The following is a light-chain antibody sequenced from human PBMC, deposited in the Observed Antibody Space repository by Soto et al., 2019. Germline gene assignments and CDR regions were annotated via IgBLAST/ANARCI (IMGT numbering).Light chain of an antibody. V-gene: IGKV3-20*01. CDR1: QSVSSSY. CDR3: QRFSSYPLT. CDR2: GAS. J-gene: IGKJ4*01. Sequence: EIVLTQSPGTLSLSPGERATLSCSASQSVSSSYLAWYQQKPGQAPRLLVYGASSRATGIPARFSASGSGTYFTLTSSILQSEDFAVYYWQRFSSYPLTFGGGTKVDI.